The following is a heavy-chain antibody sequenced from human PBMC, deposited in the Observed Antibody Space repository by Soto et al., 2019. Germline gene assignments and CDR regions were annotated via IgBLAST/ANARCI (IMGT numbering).Heavy chain of an antibody. V-gene: IGHV3-11*01. CDR2: ISTSGRST. CDR1: GFIFSDYD. Sequence: QVHLEESGGGLVKPGGSLRLSCTASGFIFSDYDMSWIRQAPGKGLEWVSDISTSGRSTHHADSVEGRFTISRDNAKDSLCLPRNSLRPEDSAIYYCARDHVGGGLTLEYWGQGTLVTVSS. J-gene: IGHJ4*02. CDR3: ARDHVGGGLTLEY. D-gene: IGHD1-26*01.